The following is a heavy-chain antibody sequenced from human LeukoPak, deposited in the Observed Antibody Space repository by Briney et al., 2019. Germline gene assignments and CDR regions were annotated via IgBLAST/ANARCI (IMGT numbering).Heavy chain of an antibody. CDR1: GFTFSSYS. CDR2: ISGRGDYI. CDR3: VRQGGQTGDIVVVPAATSFDY. D-gene: IGHD2-2*01. V-gene: IGHV3-23*01. J-gene: IGHJ4*02. Sequence: GGSLRLSCAASGFTFSSYSMNWVRQAPGKGLEWVSAISGRGDYIYYADSVKGRFTFSRDNSKNTLYLQMNSLRAEDTALYYCVRQGGQTGDIVVVPAATSFDYWGQGTLVTVSS.